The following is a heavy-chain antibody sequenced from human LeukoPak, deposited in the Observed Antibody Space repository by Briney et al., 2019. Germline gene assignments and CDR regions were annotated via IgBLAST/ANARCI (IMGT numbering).Heavy chain of an antibody. V-gene: IGHV3-30-3*01. Sequence: GGSLRLSCAASGFTFSSYAMHWVRQAPGKGLEWVAVISYDGSNKYYADSVKGRFTISRDNSKNTLYLQMNSLRAEDTAVYYCARDPFIAARLNFDYWGQGTLVTVSS. D-gene: IGHD6-6*01. CDR3: ARDPFIAARLNFDY. CDR1: GFTFSSYA. J-gene: IGHJ4*02. CDR2: ISYDGSNK.